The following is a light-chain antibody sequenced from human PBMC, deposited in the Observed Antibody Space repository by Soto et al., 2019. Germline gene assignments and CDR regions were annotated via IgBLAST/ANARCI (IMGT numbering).Light chain of an antibody. V-gene: IGKV2-28*01. J-gene: IGKJ1*01. CDR3: MQALQSPPT. Sequence: DIVMTQSTLSLPVTPGEPASISCRSSQSLLHSNGYDSLDWYLQKPGQSPQLLIYLGSNRASGVPARFSGSGTGTDFTLKISRVEADDVGVYYCMQALQSPPTFGQGTKVEIK. CDR1: QSLLHSNGYDS. CDR2: LGS.